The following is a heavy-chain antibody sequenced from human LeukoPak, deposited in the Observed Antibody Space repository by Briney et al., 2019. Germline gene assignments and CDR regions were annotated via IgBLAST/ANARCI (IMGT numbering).Heavy chain of an antibody. Sequence: GGSLRLSCAASGFTFSSYAMSWVRQAPGKGLEWVSAISGSGGSTYYADSVKGRFTISRDNSKNTLYLQMNSLRAEDTAVYYCAKGTDYDSSPHYFDYWGQGTLVTVSS. V-gene: IGHV3-23*01. D-gene: IGHD3-22*01. CDR2: ISGSGGST. J-gene: IGHJ4*02. CDR1: GFTFSSYA. CDR3: AKGTDYDSSPHYFDY.